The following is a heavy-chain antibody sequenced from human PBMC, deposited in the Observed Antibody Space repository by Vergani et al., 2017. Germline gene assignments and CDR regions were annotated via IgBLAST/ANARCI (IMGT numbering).Heavy chain of an antibody. CDR3: ARGNLGVAATGFDY. CDR1: GFTFSSYG. J-gene: IGHJ4*02. V-gene: IGHV3-33*01. Sequence: QVQLVESGGGVVQPGRSLRLSCAASGFTFSSYGMHWVRQAPGKGLEWVAVIWYDGSNKYYADSVKGRFIISRDNSKNTLYLQMNSLRAEDTAVYYCARGNLGVAATGFDYWGQGTLVTVSS. D-gene: IGHD2-15*01. CDR2: IWYDGSNK.